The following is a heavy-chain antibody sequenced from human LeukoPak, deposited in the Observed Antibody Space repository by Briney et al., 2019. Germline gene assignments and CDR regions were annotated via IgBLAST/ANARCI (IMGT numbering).Heavy chain of an antibody. CDR3: ARDPYSGNYGNDYYYYMDV. J-gene: IGHJ6*03. Sequence: GGSLRLSCAASGFTFSSYGMHWVRQAPGKAMDWVSSITSSGTYIFYADSVKGRFTISRDNAKNSQYLQMDSLGPEDTAVYYCARDPYSGNYGNDYYYYMDVWGKGTTVTISS. CDR2: ITSSGTYI. CDR1: GFTFSSYG. D-gene: IGHD1-26*01. V-gene: IGHV3-21*01.